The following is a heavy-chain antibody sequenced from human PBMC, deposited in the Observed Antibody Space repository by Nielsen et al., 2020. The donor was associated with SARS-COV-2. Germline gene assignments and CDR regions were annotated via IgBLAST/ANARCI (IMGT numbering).Heavy chain of an antibody. J-gene: IGHJ5*02. CDR3: AKARYCSGGSCYESPWFDP. D-gene: IGHD2-15*01. Sequence: GESLKISCAASGFTFSSYGMHWVRQAPGKGLEWVAVISYDGSNKYYADSVKGRFTISRDNSKNTLYLQMNSLRAEDTAVYYCAKARYCSGGSCYESPWFDPWGQGTLVTVSS. CDR2: ISYDGSNK. CDR1: GFTFSSYG. V-gene: IGHV3-30*18.